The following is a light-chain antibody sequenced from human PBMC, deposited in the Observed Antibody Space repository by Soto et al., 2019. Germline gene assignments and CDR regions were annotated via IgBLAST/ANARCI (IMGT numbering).Light chain of an antibody. Sequence: EIVLTQSPAALSVSPGEGATLSCRASQSVNTGLAWYQQRPGLPPRLLIYSASTRATGVPARFSGSGSRTEFTLTISSLQPEDFATYYCQQSFSTPYTFGQGTKLEIK. V-gene: IGKV3-15*01. CDR1: QSVNTG. J-gene: IGKJ2*01. CDR3: QQSFSTPYT. CDR2: SAS.